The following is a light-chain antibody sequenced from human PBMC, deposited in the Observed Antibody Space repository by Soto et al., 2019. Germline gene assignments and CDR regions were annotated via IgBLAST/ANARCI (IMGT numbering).Light chain of an antibody. Sequence: DIQMTQSPSTLSASVGDRVTITFRASQSISSWLAWYQQKPGKAPELLIYDASSLETGVPSRFSGSGSGTEFTLSISSLQADDFATYYCQQYNSYPWTFGQGTKVDIK. CDR2: DAS. V-gene: IGKV1-5*01. CDR3: QQYNSYPWT. CDR1: QSISSW. J-gene: IGKJ1*01.